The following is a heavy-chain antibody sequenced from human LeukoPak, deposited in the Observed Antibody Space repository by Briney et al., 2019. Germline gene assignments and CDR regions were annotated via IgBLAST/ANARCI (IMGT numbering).Heavy chain of an antibody. Sequence: GGSLRLSCAASGFTFNDYTTHWVRQRPGKGLEWVSLVSWDGGSTSYADSVKGRFTISRDNRKNSLYLQMNRLRTEDTALYYCAKAPTGYLFDYWGQGTLVTVSS. CDR2: VSWDGGST. D-gene: IGHD3-9*01. J-gene: IGHJ4*02. V-gene: IGHV3-43*01. CDR3: AKAPTGYLFDY. CDR1: GFTFNDYT.